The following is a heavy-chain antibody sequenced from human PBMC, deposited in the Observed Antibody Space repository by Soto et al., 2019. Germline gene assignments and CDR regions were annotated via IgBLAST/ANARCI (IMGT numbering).Heavy chain of an antibody. CDR1: GFTLSSYS. D-gene: IGHD3-3*01. J-gene: IGHJ4*02. CDR2: ISSRNSHI. CDR3: ERDWSTLMIDS. V-gene: IGHV3-21*01. Sequence: GSLRLSCAASGFTLSSYSMNWVRQAPGKGLEWVSSISSRNSHIYYVDSVKGRFTISRDDAKNSLYLQMNSLRAEDTALYYCERDWSTLMIDSWGQGTMVTVS.